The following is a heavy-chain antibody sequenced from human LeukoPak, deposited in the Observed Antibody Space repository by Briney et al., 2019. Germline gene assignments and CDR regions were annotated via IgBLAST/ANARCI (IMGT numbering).Heavy chain of an antibody. J-gene: IGHJ5*02. CDR2: ISWNSGTF. Sequence: SLRLSCAASGFTFDDYAMHWVRQAPGKGLEWVSGISWNSGTFGYADSVKGRFTISRDNAKNSLYLQMNCLRAEDTALYYCAKSSDSSSWYEDWFDPWGQGTLVTVSS. D-gene: IGHD6-13*01. V-gene: IGHV3-9*01. CDR3: AKSSDSSSWYEDWFDP. CDR1: GFTFDDYA.